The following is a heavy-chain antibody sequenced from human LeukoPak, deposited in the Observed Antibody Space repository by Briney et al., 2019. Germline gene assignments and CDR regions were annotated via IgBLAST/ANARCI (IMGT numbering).Heavy chain of an antibody. Sequence: SETLSLTCTVSGGSVSSGSYYWSWIRQPPGKGLEWIGYIYYSGSTNYNPSLKSRVTISVDTSKNQFSLKPSSVTAADTAVYYCARVDSTVTTVDYYFDYWGQGTLVTVSS. D-gene: IGHD4-17*01. CDR3: ARVDSTVTTVDYYFDY. V-gene: IGHV4-61*01. CDR1: GGSVSSGSYY. CDR2: IYYSGST. J-gene: IGHJ4*02.